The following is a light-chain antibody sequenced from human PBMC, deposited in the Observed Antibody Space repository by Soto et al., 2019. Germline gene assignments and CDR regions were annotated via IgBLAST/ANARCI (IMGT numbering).Light chain of an antibody. J-gene: IGKJ1*01. V-gene: IGKV1-5*01. Sequence: DIQMTQSPSTLSASVGDRVTITCRASQSIMSWLAWYQQKPGKAPKLLIYGASTLESGVPSRFSGSGSGTEFTLTIYSLQPDDFATYHCEQYQTYPWTFGQGTKVDIK. CDR1: QSIMSW. CDR3: EQYQTYPWT. CDR2: GAS.